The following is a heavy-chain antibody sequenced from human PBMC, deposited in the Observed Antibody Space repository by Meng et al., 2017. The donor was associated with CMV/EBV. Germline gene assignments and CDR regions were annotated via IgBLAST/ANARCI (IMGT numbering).Heavy chain of an antibody. V-gene: IGHV4-39*01. D-gene: IGHD3-22*01. CDR2: IYYSGST. CDR1: GGSINSSDYY. Sequence: SETLSLTCTVSGGSINSSDYYWGWIRQPPGKGLEWIGSIYYSGSTYYNPSLKSRVTISVDTSKNQFSLKLSSVTAADTAVYYCARLIRTYYYDSSGYERDYWGQGTLVTVSS. J-gene: IGHJ4*02. CDR3: ARLIRTYYYDSSGYERDY.